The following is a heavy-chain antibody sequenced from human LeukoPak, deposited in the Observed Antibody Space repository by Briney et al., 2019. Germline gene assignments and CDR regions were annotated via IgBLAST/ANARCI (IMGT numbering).Heavy chain of an antibody. CDR3: ARGAMSSGYYSAEYFQH. CDR1: GFTFSSYS. V-gene: IGHV3-21*01. CDR2: ISSSSSYI. Sequence: GGSLRLSCAASGFTFSSYSMNWVRQAPGKGLEWVSSISSSSSYIYYADSVKGRFTISRDNAKNSLYLQMNSLRAEDTAVYYCARGAMSSGYYSAEYFQHWGQGTLVTVSS. D-gene: IGHD3-22*01. J-gene: IGHJ1*01.